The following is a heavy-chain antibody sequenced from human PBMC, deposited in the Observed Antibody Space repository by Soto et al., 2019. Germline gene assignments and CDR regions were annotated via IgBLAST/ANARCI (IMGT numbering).Heavy chain of an antibody. D-gene: IGHD1-26*01. Sequence: EVQLLESGGGLVQPGGSLRLSCAASGFTFSSYAITWVRQAPGKGLEWVSVISGSGDRTYYADSVKGRFTISRDNSKNTLYLQMNSLIAEDTAVYYCASGRGRYFYYGMDVWCQGTTVTVSS. J-gene: IGHJ6*02. CDR1: GFTFSSYA. CDR3: ASGRGRYFYYGMDV. V-gene: IGHV3-23*01. CDR2: ISGSGDRT.